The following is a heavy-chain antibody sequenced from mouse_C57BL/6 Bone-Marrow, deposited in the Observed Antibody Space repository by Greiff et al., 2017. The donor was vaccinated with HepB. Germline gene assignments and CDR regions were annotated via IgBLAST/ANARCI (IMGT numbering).Heavy chain of an antibody. CDR2: IDPANGNT. D-gene: IGHD1-1*01. CDR3: ARRHYYGSSSYWYFDV. Sequence: VQLKQSVAELVRPGASVKLSCTASGFNIKNTYMHWVKQRPEQGLEWIGRIDPANGNTKYAPKFQGKATITADTSSNTAYLQLSSLTSEDTAIYYCARRHYYGSSSYWYFDVWGTGTTVTVSS. V-gene: IGHV14-3*01. J-gene: IGHJ1*03. CDR1: GFNIKNTY.